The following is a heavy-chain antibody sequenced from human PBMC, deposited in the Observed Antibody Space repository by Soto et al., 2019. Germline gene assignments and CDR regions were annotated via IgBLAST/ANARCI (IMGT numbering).Heavy chain of an antibody. V-gene: IGHV3-30*18. CDR3: AKDPHFFAETYFDY. J-gene: IGHJ4*02. CDR2: ISYDGSNK. Sequence: QVQLVESGGGVVQPGRSLRLSCAASGFTFSSYGMHWVRQAPGKGLEWVAVISYDGSNKYYADSVKGRFTISRDNSKNTLYLRMNSLRAEDTAVYYCAKDPHFFAETYFDYWGQGTLVTVSS. CDR1: GFTFSSYG. D-gene: IGHD3-3*01.